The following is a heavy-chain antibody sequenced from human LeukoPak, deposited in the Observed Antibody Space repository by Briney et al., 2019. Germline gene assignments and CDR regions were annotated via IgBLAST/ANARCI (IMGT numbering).Heavy chain of an antibody. J-gene: IGHJ5*02. V-gene: IGHV3-20*04. CDR2: INWNGGST. Sequence: GGSLRLSCAASGFTFDDYGMSWVRQAPGKGLEWVSGINWNGGSTGYADSVKGRFTISRDNAKNSLYLQMNSLRAEDTAVYYCAREIAAAGIRWFDPWGQGTLVTVSS. CDR1: GFTFDDYG. D-gene: IGHD6-13*01. CDR3: AREIAAAGIRWFDP.